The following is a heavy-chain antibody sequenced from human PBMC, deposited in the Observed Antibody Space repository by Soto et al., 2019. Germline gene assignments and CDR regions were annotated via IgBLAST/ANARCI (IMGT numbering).Heavy chain of an antibody. V-gene: IGHV4-59*08. CDR1: GGSISSYY. Sequence: PSGTLSLTCTVSGGSISSYYWSWIRQPPGKGLEWIGYIYYSGSTNYNPSLKSRITISADTSRNQFSLKLSSVTAADTAVYYCARHIRSETNIAAIRSLDPWGQGTLVTVSS. CDR3: ARHIRSETNIAAIRSLDP. CDR2: IYYSGST. J-gene: IGHJ5*02. D-gene: IGHD2-15*01.